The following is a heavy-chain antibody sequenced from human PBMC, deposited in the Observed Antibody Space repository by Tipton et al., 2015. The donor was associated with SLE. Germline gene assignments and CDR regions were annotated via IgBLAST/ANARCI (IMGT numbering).Heavy chain of an antibody. D-gene: IGHD3-16*01. CDR1: GYTFNNYV. J-gene: IGHJ6*02. CDR3: ARVLGYYYGMDV. CDR2: INGGNGKT. Sequence: QVQLVQSGAEVKKPGASVNISCKASGYTFNNYVMHWVRQAPGQRLEWMGWINGGNGKTKYSEKFQGRVTITRDTSASTVYMELSSLRSEDTAVYYCARVLGYYYGMDVWGQGTTVTVSS. V-gene: IGHV1-3*01.